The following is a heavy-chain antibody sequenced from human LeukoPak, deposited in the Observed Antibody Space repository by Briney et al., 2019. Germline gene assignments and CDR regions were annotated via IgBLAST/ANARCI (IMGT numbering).Heavy chain of an antibody. Sequence: GGSLRLSCAASGFTFNSYAMSWVRQAPGKGLEWVSAISGSGGSTYYADSVKGRFTISRDNSKNTLYLQMNSLRAEDTAVYYCAKDRSGCSSTSCYFSWFDPWGQGTLVTVSS. V-gene: IGHV3-23*01. CDR1: GFTFNSYA. D-gene: IGHD2-2*01. CDR2: ISGSGGST. CDR3: AKDRSGCSSTSCYFSWFDP. J-gene: IGHJ5*02.